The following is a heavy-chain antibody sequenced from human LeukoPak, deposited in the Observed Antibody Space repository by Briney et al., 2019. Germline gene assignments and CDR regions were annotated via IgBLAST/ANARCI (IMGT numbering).Heavy chain of an antibody. D-gene: IGHD6-19*01. CDR3: ARESFKYSSGWYVDY. CDR2: IYYSGST. J-gene: IGHJ4*02. Sequence: SETLSLTCTVSNASISSSYWSWIRQPPGKGLEWIGYIYYSGSTTYNPSLKSRVTISVDTSKNQFSLQLTSVTAADTAVYYCARESFKYSSGWYVDYWGQGTLVTVSS. V-gene: IGHV4-59*01. CDR1: NASISSSY.